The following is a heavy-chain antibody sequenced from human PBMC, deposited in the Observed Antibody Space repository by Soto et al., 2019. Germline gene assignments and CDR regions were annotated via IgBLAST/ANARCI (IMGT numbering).Heavy chain of an antibody. CDR3: SRDAGYDFWGHFDY. J-gene: IGHJ4*02. CDR2: ISCDGSNK. V-gene: IGHV3-30-3*01. CDR1: GFTFSSYA. D-gene: IGHD3-3*01. Sequence: QVQLVESGGGVVQPGRSLRLSCAASGFTFSSYAMHWVRQAPGKGLEWVAVISCDGSNKYYADSVKGRFTISRDNSKNTLYLQMNSLRAEDTAVYYCSRDAGYDFWGHFDYWGQGTLVTVSS.